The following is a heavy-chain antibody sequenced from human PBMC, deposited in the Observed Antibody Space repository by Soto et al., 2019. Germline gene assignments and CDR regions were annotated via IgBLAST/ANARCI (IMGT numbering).Heavy chain of an antibody. D-gene: IGHD6-6*01. CDR1: GYTFTSYD. CDR2: MNPNSGNT. J-gene: IGHJ5*02. CDR3: ARGREYSRTVDH. V-gene: IGHV1-8*01. Sequence: ASVKVSCKASGYTFTSYDINWVRQATGQGLEWMGWMNPNSGNTGYAQKFQGRVTMTRNTSISTAYMELSSLRSEDTAVYYCARGREYSRTVDHWGQGTLVTVSS.